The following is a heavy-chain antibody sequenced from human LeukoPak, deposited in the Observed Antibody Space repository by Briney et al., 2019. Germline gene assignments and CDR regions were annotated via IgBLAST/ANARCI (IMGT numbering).Heavy chain of an antibody. V-gene: IGHV1-8*03. CDR2: MNPKSSNT. D-gene: IGHD3-9*01. J-gene: IGHJ4*02. CDR3: ARGASYDTRLGAPRPFDY. CDR1: GYTFTSYD. Sequence: ASVKVSCKASGYTFTSYDINWVRQATGQGREWMGWMNPKSSNTGYAQKFQGRVTITMNTSISTAYMELSSLRSEDTAVYYCARGASYDTRLGAPRPFDYWGQGTLVTVSS.